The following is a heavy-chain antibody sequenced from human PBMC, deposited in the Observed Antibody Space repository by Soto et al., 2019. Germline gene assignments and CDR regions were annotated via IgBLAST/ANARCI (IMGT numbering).Heavy chain of an antibody. CDR2: IYYSGST. Sequence: SETLSLTCTVSGGSISSGSYYWGWIRQPPGRGLEWIGSIYYSGSTYYNPSLKSRVTISVDTSKNQISLKLSSVTAADTAVYYCARGLDCGGYCRDNWFDPWGQGTLVTVSS. CDR3: ARGLDCGGYCRDNWFDP. CDR1: GGSISSGSYY. J-gene: IGHJ5*02. V-gene: IGHV4-39*01. D-gene: IGHD2-21*02.